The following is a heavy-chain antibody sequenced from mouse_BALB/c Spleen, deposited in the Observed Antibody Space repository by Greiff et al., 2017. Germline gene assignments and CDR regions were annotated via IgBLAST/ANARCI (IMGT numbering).Heavy chain of an antibody. Sequence: EVQLVESGGGLVKPGGSLKLSCAASGFTFSDYYMYWVRQTPEKRLEWVATISDGGSYTYYPDSVKGRFTISRDNAKNNLYLQMSSLKSEDTAMYYCARDGYGNPWFAYWGQGTLVTVSA. V-gene: IGHV5-4*02. D-gene: IGHD2-1*01. CDR1: GFTFSDYY. CDR3: ARDGYGNPWFAY. CDR2: ISDGGSYT. J-gene: IGHJ3*01.